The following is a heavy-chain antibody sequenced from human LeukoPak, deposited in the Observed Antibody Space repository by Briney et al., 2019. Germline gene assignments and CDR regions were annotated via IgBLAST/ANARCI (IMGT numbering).Heavy chain of an antibody. CDR1: GFNFSFYS. J-gene: IGHJ5*02. D-gene: IGHD3-10*01. CDR2: ISSSSSTI. CDR3: ARKGYGSGSYLWFDP. V-gene: IGHV3-48*02. Sequence: GGSLRLSCAASGFNFSFYSMNWVRQAPGKGLEWVSYISSSSSTIYYADSVKGRFTISRDSAKNSLYLQMNRLRDEDTAVYYCARKGYGSGSYLWFDPWGQGTLVTVSS.